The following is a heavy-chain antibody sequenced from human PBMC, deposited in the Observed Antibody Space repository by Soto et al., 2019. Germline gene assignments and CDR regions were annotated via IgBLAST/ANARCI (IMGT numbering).Heavy chain of an antibody. D-gene: IGHD2-15*01. V-gene: IGHV1-69*02. CDR1: GSTFSSYT. J-gene: IGHJ4*02. CDR2: IIPILGIA. CDR3: APTPFCSGGSCYKKLDY. Sequence: VQLVQSGAEVKKPGSSVKVSCKASGSTFSSYTISWVRQAPGQGLEWMGRIIPILGIANYAQKFQGRVTITADKSTSTAYMELSSLRSEDTAVYYCAPTPFCSGGSCYKKLDYWGQGTLVTVSS.